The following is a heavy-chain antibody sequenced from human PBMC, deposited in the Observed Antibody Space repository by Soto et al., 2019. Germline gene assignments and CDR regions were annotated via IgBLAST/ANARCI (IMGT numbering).Heavy chain of an antibody. Sequence: QVQLQESGPGLVKPSQTLSLICTVSGGSISSGGYYWSWIRQHPGKGLEWIGYIYYSGSTYYNPSLKSRVTISVDTSKNQFSLKLSSVTAADTAVYYCARDSTVTTWGLVGAFDIWGQGTMVTVSS. D-gene: IGHD4-17*01. CDR2: IYYSGST. V-gene: IGHV4-31*03. CDR1: GGSISSGGYY. CDR3: ARDSTVTTWGLVGAFDI. J-gene: IGHJ3*02.